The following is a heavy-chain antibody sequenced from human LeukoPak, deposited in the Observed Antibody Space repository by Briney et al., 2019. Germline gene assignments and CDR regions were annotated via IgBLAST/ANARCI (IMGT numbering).Heavy chain of an antibody. V-gene: IGHV3-30*18. J-gene: IGHJ3*02. CDR1: GFTFSSYG. CDR3: AKGWSGYYYGAFDI. CDR2: ISYDGSNK. Sequence: GGSLRLSCAASGFTFSSYGMHWVRQAPGKGLEWVAVISYDGSNKYYADSVKGRFTISRDNSKNTLYLQMNSLRAGDTAVYYCAKGWSGYYYGAFDIWGQGTMVTVSS. D-gene: IGHD3-22*01.